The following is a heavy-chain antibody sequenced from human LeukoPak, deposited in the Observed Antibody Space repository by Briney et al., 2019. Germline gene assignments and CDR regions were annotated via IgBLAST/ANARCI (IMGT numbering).Heavy chain of an antibody. CDR1: GYSFTSYW. CDR2: IYPGDSDT. CDR3: ARRDGYCSSTSRYADYYYGMDV. V-gene: IGHV5-51*01. J-gene: IGHJ6*02. Sequence: GESLKISCKGSGYSFTSYWIGWVRQMPGKGLEWMGIIYPGDSDTTYSPSFQGQVTISADKSISIAYLQWSSLKASDTAMYYCARRDGYCSSTSRYADYYYGMDVWGQGTTVTVSS. D-gene: IGHD2-2*01.